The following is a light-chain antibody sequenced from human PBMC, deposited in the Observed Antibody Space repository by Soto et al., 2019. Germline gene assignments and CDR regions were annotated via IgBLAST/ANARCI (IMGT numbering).Light chain of an antibody. CDR3: QQANCCLGRT. J-gene: IGKJ4*01. V-gene: IGKV1-12*01. Sequence: DIQMTQSPSSVSASVGDRVTITCRASQGISSWLAWYQQTPGKAPKLLIYAASRLQSRVPSRFSGSGSGTDFTLAISSLQPEGFTTYYCQQANCCLGRTFGGGTKVAIK. CDR2: AAS. CDR1: QGISSW.